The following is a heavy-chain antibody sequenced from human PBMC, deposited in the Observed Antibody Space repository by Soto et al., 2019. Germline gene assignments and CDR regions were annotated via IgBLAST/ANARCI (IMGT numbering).Heavy chain of an antibody. CDR1: GFTFSSYW. J-gene: IGHJ4*02. CDR2: IDRDGSTT. Sequence: PGGSLRLSCAASGFTFSSYWMQWFRQAPGKGLMWLSRIDRDGSTTNYADSVKGRFTISRDNAKSTLYLQIDSLRAEDTAVYYCARGHGGSYGLYDSWGQGTLVTVSS. CDR3: ARGHGGSYGLYDS. V-gene: IGHV3-74*01. D-gene: IGHD1-26*01.